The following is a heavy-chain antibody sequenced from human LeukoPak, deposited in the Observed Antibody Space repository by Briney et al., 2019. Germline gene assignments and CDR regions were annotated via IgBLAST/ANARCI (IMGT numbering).Heavy chain of an antibody. CDR3: ARHPQIYSSSWSLRDY. CDR1: GGSISSSSYY. V-gene: IGHV4-39*01. J-gene: IGHJ4*02. D-gene: IGHD6-13*01. CDR2: IYYSGST. Sequence: PSETLSLTCTVSGGSISSSSYYWGWIRQPPGKGLEWIGSIYYSGSTYYNPSLKSRVTISVDTSKNQFSLKLSSVTAADTAAYYCARHPQIYSSSWSLRDYWGQGTLVTVSS.